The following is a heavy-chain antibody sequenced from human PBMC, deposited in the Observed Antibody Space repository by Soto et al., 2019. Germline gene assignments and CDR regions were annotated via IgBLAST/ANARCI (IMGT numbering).Heavy chain of an antibody. CDR3: ASRGYGSSTSCPPDYYYYYMDV. Sequence: PSETLSLTCTVSGGSISSYYWSWIRQPPGKGLEWIGYIYYSGSTNYNPSLKSRVTISVDTSKNQFSLKLSSVTAADTAVYYCASRGYGSSTSCPPDYYYYYMDVWGKGTTVTVSS. CDR2: IYYSGST. CDR1: GGSISSYY. D-gene: IGHD2-2*01. V-gene: IGHV4-59*01. J-gene: IGHJ6*03.